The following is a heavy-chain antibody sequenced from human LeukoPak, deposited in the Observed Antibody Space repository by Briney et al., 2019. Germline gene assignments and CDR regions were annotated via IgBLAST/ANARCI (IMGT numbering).Heavy chain of an antibody. J-gene: IGHJ4*02. D-gene: IGHD6-19*01. Sequence: SETLSLTCAVYGGSFSGYYWSWIRQPPGKGLEWIGEINHSGSTNYNPSLKSRVTISVDTSKNQFSLKLSSVTAADTAVYYCARQTYSSGWRGNFDYWGQGTLVTVSS. V-gene: IGHV4-34*01. CDR1: GGSFSGYY. CDR3: ARQTYSSGWRGNFDY. CDR2: INHSGST.